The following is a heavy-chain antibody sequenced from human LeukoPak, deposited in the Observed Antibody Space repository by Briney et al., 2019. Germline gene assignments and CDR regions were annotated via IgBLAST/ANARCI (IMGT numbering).Heavy chain of an antibody. J-gene: IGHJ4*02. Sequence: GGSLRLSCAASGFTLSNHWMIWVRQAPGKGLECVANIKQDGIEKYYLDSVKGRFTISRDNAENSLYLQMSSLRTEDTAFYYCASINRGMNFDCWAREPWSPSPQ. D-gene: IGHD2/OR15-2a*01. CDR2: IKQDGIEK. CDR3: ASINRGMNFDC. CDR1: GFTLSNHW. V-gene: IGHV3-7*03.